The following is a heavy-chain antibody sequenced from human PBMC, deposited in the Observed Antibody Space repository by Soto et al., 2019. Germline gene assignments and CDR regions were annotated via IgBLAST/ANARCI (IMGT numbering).Heavy chain of an antibody. Sequence: QVQLVESGGVLVKPGGSLRLSCVASGFTCSDYYMSWFRQAPGQGLEWVSYISSGGSVIYSADSMKGRFTICRDNAKNSLYLQVNRLRAEDTAVYYCASETRDDYMISGGFDYWGQGNLVSVSS. D-gene: IGHD4-4*01. V-gene: IGHV3-11*04. J-gene: IGHJ4*02. CDR3: ASETRDDYMISGGFDY. CDR2: ISSGGSVI. CDR1: GFTCSDYY.